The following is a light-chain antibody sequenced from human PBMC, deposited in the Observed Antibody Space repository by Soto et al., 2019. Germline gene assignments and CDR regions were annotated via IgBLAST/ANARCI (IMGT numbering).Light chain of an antibody. J-gene: IGKJ1*01. V-gene: IGKV1-33*01. CDR2: DAS. CDR1: QDISNY. Sequence: DMQMPQYPSSLSASVGDRVTITCQASQDISNYLNWYQQKPGKAPKLLIYDASNLETGVPSRFSGSGSGTDFTFTISSLQPEDIATYYCQQYDNLLRTFGQGTKVDIK. CDR3: QQYDNLLRT.